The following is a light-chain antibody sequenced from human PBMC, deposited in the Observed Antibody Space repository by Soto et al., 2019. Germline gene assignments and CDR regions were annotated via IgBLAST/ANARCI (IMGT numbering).Light chain of an antibody. CDR1: SSDVGGYNY. J-gene: IGLJ3*02. Sequence: QSALTQPASVSGSPGQSITLSCTGTSSDVGGYNYVSWYQQHPSKAPQLMLYDVRNRPTGVSNRFSGSKSGNTASLTISGLQAEDEAVYDCSSYTSSSTLGVFGGGTTLTVL. CDR3: SSYTSSSTLGV. CDR2: DVR. V-gene: IGLV2-14*01.